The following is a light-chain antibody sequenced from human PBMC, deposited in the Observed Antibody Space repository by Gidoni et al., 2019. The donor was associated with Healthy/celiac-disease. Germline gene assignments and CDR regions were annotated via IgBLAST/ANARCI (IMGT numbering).Light chain of an antibody. V-gene: IGKV4-1*01. J-gene: IGKJ3*01. Sequence: DIVMTQSPDSLAVSLGERATINCKSSRSVLYSSNNKNYLAWYQQKPGQPPKLLIYWASTRESGVPDRFSGSGSGTDFTLTISSLQAEDVAVYYCQQYYTTPPTFXPXTKVGIK. CDR1: RSVLYSSNNKNY. CDR3: QQYYTTPPT. CDR2: WAS.